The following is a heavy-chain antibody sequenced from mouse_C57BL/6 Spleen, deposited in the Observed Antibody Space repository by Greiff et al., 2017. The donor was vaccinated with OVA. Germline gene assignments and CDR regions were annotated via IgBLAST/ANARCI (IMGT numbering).Heavy chain of an antibody. V-gene: IGHV2-2*01. D-gene: IGHD2-4*01. J-gene: IGHJ3*01. Sequence: VQRVESGPGLVQPSQSLSITCTVSGFSLTSYGVHWVRPSPGKGLEWLGVIWSGGSTDYHAAFISSLSISKDNSKSQVFFKMNSLQADDTAIYYCARTGDYDYPWFAYWGQGTLVTVAA. CDR2: IWSGGST. CDR3: ARTGDYDYPWFAY. CDR1: GFSLTSYG.